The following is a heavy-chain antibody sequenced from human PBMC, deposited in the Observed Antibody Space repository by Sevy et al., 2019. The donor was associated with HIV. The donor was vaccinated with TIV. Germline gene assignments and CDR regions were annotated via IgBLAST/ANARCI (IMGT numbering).Heavy chain of an antibody. V-gene: IGHV3-7*01. D-gene: IGHD6-25*01. Sequence: GGSLRLSCAASGFTLSSYWMSWVRQAPGKGLEWVANINQDGSQKSYVDSVKGRFTVSRDTAKNSLYLQMNSLRAEDTAVYYCARAIAAAASYWGQGTLVTVSS. J-gene: IGHJ4*02. CDR2: INQDGSQK. CDR3: ARAIAAAASY. CDR1: GFTLSSYW.